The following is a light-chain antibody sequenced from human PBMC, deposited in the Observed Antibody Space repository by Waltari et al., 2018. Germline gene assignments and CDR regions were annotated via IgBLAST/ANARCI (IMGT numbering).Light chain of an antibody. CDR2: GAS. V-gene: IGKV3-20*01. Sequence: EIVLTQSPGTLSLSPGERATLSCWASQSVSRALVWYQQKPCQAPRLLIYGASTRAPGIPDRFSGSGSGTDFSLTINRLEPEDFAVYYCQHYVRLPATFGQGTKVEI. CDR1: QSVSRA. J-gene: IGKJ1*01. CDR3: QHYVRLPAT.